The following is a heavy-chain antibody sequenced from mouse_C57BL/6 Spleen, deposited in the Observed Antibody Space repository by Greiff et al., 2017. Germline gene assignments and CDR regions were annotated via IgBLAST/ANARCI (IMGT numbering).Heavy chain of an antibody. CDR2: IYPRDGST. CDR1: GYTFTSYD. Sequence: VKLMESGPELVKPGASVKLSCKASGYTFTSYDLNWVKQRPGRGLGWIGWIYPRDGSTKYNEKFKGKATLTVDTSSSTAYMELHSLTSEDSAVYFCARNRDPYAMDYWGQGTSVTVSS. J-gene: IGHJ4*01. V-gene: IGHV1-85*01. D-gene: IGHD4-1*01. CDR3: ARNRDPYAMDY.